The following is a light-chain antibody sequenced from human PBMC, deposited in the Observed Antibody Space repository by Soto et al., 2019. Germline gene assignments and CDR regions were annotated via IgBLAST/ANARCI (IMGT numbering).Light chain of an antibody. CDR3: QHYDSLRWT. CDR1: QSVSSTY. CDR2: AAS. V-gene: IGKV3-20*01. Sequence: EIVLTQSPGTLSLSPGERATLSCRASQSVSSTYLTWYQQKPGQAPRLLIYAASRRATGIPVRFSGSGSGSDFSLTISRLEPEDFAVYYCQHYDSLRWTFGLGTKVEIK. J-gene: IGKJ1*01.